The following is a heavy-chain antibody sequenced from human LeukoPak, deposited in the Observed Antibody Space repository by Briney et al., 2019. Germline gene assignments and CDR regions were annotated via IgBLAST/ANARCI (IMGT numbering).Heavy chain of an antibody. CDR1: GGAISSYY. D-gene: IGHD3-10*01. Sequence: SETLSLTCTVSGGAISSYYWTWFRQPAGKGLEWIGRIYTSGSTNYNPSLKSRVTMSVDTSKNQFSLKLSSVTAADTAVYYCAREEFGEFVTRWGQGTLVTVSS. J-gene: IGHJ4*02. CDR2: IYTSGST. V-gene: IGHV4-4*07. CDR3: AREEFGEFVTR.